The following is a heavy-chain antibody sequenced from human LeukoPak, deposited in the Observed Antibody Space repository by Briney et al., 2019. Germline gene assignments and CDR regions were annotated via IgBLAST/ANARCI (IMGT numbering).Heavy chain of an antibody. D-gene: IGHD4-17*01. V-gene: IGHV4-4*07. J-gene: IGHJ4*02. CDR3: AWEDYGDYGGY. CDR2: IYTSGST. CDR1: GGSISGDY. Sequence: PSETLSLTCTVSGGSISGDYWSWIRQPAGTGLEWIGGIYTSGSTIYNPSLKSRVTISVDTSKNQFSLKLSSVTAADTAVYYCAWEDYGDYGGYWGQGTLVTVSS.